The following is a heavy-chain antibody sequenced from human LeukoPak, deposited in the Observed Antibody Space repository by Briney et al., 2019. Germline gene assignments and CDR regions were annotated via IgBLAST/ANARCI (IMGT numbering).Heavy chain of an antibody. CDR1: GFIFSDYA. Sequence: GGSLRLSCVISGFIFSDYAMHWVRQAPGKGLEWVTLMSYDGSRSFYTDSVKGRFIISRDTPKNTLYLQMNSLRAEDTAVYYCARDLAYYFDYWGQGTLVTVSS. V-gene: IGHV3-30*04. D-gene: IGHD3-3*02. CDR3: ARDLAYYFDY. CDR2: MSYDGSRS. J-gene: IGHJ4*02.